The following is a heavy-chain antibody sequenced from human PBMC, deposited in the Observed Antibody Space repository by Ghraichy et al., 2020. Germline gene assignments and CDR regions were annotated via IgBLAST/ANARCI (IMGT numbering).Heavy chain of an antibody. Sequence: LNISCAASGFTFSSYILHWVRQVPGKGLEWVAVISPDEGIKIYADSVKDRFTISRDNAKNTMYLEMNDLRAEDTALYYCARDPTLGAPDYFDYWGQGILVTVSS. J-gene: IGHJ4*02. D-gene: IGHD1-26*01. CDR2: ISPDEGIK. V-gene: IGHV3-30*04. CDR1: GFTFSSYI. CDR3: ARDPTLGAPDYFDY.